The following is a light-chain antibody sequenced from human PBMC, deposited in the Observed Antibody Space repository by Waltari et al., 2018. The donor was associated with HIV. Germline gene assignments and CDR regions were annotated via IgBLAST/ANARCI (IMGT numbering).Light chain of an antibody. V-gene: IGLV2-14*03. CDR3: SSYTSSTTYV. CDR1: SNDVGSSNY. J-gene: IGLJ1*01. CDR2: DVS. Sequence: QSALTQPASVSGSPGQSITISCTGTSNDVGSSNYVSWHQQHPGEAPKPIIHDVSDRPSGISNRFSGSKSGNTASLTISGLQTEDEADYYCSSYTSSTTYVFGTGTRVTVL.